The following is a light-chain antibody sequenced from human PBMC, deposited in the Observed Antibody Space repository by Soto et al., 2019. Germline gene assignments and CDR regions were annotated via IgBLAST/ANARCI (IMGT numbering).Light chain of an antibody. V-gene: IGKV3-20*01. J-gene: IGKJ1*01. CDR2: GAS. Sequence: EIVLTQSPGTLSLSPGERATLSCRASQSVSSSYLAWYQQKPGQAPRLLIYGASSRATGIPDGFSGSGSGTDFTLTISRLEPEDFAVYYCQQYGSSPRTFGQGTRVEIK. CDR3: QQYGSSPRT. CDR1: QSVSSSY.